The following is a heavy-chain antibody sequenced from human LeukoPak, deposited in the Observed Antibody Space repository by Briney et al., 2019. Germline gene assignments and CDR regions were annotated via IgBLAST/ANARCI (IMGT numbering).Heavy chain of an antibody. CDR3: ARDLELSAVYYFDS. CDR1: GFTFSIFP. D-gene: IGHD3-3*01. V-gene: IGHV3-30*04. J-gene: IGHJ4*02. Sequence: PGGSLRLSCEASGFTFSIFPMHWVRQAPGKGLEWVALISSGSEKYYADSVKGRFTTSRDNSKSMLYLQMNSLRADDTAVYYCARDLELSAVYYFDSWGQGTLVIVSS. CDR2: ISSGSEK.